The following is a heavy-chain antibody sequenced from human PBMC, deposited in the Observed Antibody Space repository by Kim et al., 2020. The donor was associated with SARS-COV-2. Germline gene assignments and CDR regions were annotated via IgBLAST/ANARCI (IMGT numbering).Heavy chain of an antibody. CDR1: GFTFSAYA. CDR3: ALHFGRCGSEFPH. Sequence: GGSLRLSCAASGFTFSAYAMSWVRQAPGKGLEWVSGISGSEGQRYYGDSVKGRFIISRDNSKNTLHLHMNSLRAEDTAVYYCALHFGRCGSEFPHWGQGT. D-gene: IGHD2-21*01. V-gene: IGHV3-23*01. J-gene: IGHJ1*01. CDR2: ISGSEGQR.